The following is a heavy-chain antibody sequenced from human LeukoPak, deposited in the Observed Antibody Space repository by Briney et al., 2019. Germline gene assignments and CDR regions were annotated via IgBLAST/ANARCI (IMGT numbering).Heavy chain of an antibody. V-gene: IGHV3-74*01. CDR3: ARETGIVGATAAYGYYFDY. Sequence: GGSLRFSCAASGLTFRSYWMHWVRQAPGKGLVWVSRINSDGSSTNYADSVKGRSTISRDNAKNTLYLQMNSLRAEDTAVYFCARETGIVGATAAYGYYFDYWGPGTLVTVSS. J-gene: IGHJ4*02. CDR1: GLTFRSYW. CDR2: INSDGSST. D-gene: IGHD1-26*01.